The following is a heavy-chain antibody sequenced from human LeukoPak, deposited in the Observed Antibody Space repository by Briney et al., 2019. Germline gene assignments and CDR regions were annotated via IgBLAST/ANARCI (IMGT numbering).Heavy chain of an antibody. CDR1: GFTFSSYG. V-gene: IGHV3-23*01. CDR2: ISGSGDRT. CDR3: AKGYYGSGSYGWFDY. D-gene: IGHD3-10*01. J-gene: IGHJ4*02. Sequence: GGSLRLSCEASGFTFSSYGMSWVRQAPGKGLEWVSTISGSGDRTYYADSVKGRFTISRDNSKNTLFLHMNSLRAEDTAVYSCAKGYYGSGSYGWFDYWGQGTLVTVSS.